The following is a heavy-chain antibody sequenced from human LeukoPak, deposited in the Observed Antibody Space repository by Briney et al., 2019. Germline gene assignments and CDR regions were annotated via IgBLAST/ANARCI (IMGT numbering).Heavy chain of an antibody. V-gene: IGHV3-20*04. Sequence: GGSLRLSCAASGFNFDDDGMNWVRQVPGKGLEWVSGVNWDGGRTGYADSVKGRFIISRDNAKNSLYLQMNSLRADDTALYYCARDCSSTSCFDYWGQGTLVTVSS. D-gene: IGHD2-2*01. CDR2: VNWDGGRT. J-gene: IGHJ4*02. CDR1: GFNFDDDG. CDR3: ARDCSSTSCFDY.